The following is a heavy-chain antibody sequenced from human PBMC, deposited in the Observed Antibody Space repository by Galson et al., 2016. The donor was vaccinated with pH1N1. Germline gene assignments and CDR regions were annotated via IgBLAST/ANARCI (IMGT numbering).Heavy chain of an antibody. D-gene: IGHD1-26*01. Sequence: SLRLSCAASGFTFSSYGMHWVRQAPGKGLEWLAVISYDGSMKYYADSVKGRFLISRDNSRNTVYVQMNSLRTDDTAVYYWVREGYSGNYRLYYFDYWGQGTRVTVSS. V-gene: IGHV3-30*03. J-gene: IGHJ4*02. CDR3: VREGYSGNYRLYYFDY. CDR1: GFTFSSYG. CDR2: ISYDGSMK.